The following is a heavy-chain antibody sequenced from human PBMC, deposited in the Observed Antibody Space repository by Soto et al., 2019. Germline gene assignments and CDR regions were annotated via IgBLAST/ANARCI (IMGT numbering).Heavy chain of an antibody. J-gene: IGHJ6*02. CDR2: IGTAGDT. Sequence: GGSLRLSCAASGFTFSSYDMHWVRQATGKGLEWVSAIGTAGDTYYPGSVKGRFTISRENAKNSLYLQMNSLRAEDTAVYYCARRSPAPLFNWNDGLDGMDVWGQGTTVTVSS. CDR3: ARRSPAPLFNWNDGLDGMDV. CDR1: GFTFSSYD. D-gene: IGHD1-20*01. V-gene: IGHV3-13*01.